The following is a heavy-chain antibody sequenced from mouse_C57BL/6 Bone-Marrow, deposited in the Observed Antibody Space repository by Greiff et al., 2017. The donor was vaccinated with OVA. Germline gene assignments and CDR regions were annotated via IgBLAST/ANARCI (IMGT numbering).Heavy chain of an antibody. CDR2: IHPSDSDT. J-gene: IGHJ3*01. CDR3: AIDCLITTVGGLAY. D-gene: IGHD1-1*01. Sequence: QVQLQQPGAELVKPGASVKVSCKASGYTFTSYWMHWVKQRPGQGLEWIGRIHPSDSDTNYNQKFKGKATLTVDKSSSTAYMQLSSLTSEDSAVYYCAIDCLITTVGGLAYWGQGTLVTVSA. CDR1: GYTFTSYW. V-gene: IGHV1-74*01.